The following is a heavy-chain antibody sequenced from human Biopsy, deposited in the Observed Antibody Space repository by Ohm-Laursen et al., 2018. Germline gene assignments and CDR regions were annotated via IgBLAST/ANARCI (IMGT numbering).Heavy chain of an antibody. CDR1: GYTLTELS. CDR3: AADINVWNVNY. V-gene: IGHV1-24*01. Sequence: ASVKVSCKVSGYTLTELSMHWVRQAPGKGLEWMGGFAPENGKTVYAQNFQARVSMTEDTSTDTAYMKLRSLRSEDTAVYYCAADINVWNVNYWGQGTQVTVSS. D-gene: IGHD1-1*01. CDR2: FAPENGKT. J-gene: IGHJ4*02.